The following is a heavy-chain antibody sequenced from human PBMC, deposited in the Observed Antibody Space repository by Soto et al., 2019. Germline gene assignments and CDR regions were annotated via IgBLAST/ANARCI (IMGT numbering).Heavy chain of an antibody. D-gene: IGHD3-22*01. V-gene: IGHV5-51*01. CDR1: GYMFTEYW. CDR2: IYPGDSDT. Sequence: PGESLKISCKASGYMFTEYWIGWVRQMPGKGLEWMGIIYPGDSDTRYSPSFQGQVTISADKSISTAYLQWSSLKASDTAMYYCARLSSSGYYYSHYWGQGTLVTVSS. CDR3: ARLSSSGYYYSHY. J-gene: IGHJ4*02.